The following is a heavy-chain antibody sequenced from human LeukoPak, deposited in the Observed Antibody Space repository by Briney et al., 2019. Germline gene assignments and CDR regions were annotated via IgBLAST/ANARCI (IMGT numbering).Heavy chain of an antibody. Sequence: PGGSLRLSCAAPGFTFSSYGMHWVRQAPGKGLEWVAVISYDGSNKYYADSVKGRFTISRDNSKNTLYLQMNSLRAEDTAVYYCAKDRPRLGEFFDYWGQGTLVTVPS. J-gene: IGHJ4*02. CDR3: AKDRPRLGEFFDY. V-gene: IGHV3-30*18. CDR1: GFTFSSYG. D-gene: IGHD3-16*01. CDR2: ISYDGSNK.